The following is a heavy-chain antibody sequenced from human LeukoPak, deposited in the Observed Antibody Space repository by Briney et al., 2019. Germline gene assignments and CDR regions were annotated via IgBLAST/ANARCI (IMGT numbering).Heavy chain of an antibody. Sequence: GGSLRLSCAASGFTFSSYGMHWVRQAPGKGLEWVAVIWYDGSNKYYADSVKGRFTISRDNSKTTLYLQMNSLRAEDTAVYYCAKGGGYYDFWSGYSTPPGAFDIWGQGTMVTVSS. J-gene: IGHJ3*02. CDR2: IWYDGSNK. V-gene: IGHV3-33*06. CDR3: AKGGGYYDFWSGYSTPPGAFDI. D-gene: IGHD3-3*01. CDR1: GFTFSSYG.